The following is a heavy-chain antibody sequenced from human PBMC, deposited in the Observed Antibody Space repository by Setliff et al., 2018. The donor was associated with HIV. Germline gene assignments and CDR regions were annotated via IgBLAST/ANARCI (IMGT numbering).Heavy chain of an antibody. CDR1: GGSFSDYS. J-gene: IGHJ4*02. CDR3: ARGGGYDRSGYYPFDY. D-gene: IGHD3-22*01. CDR2: IIPMVSLP. Sequence: GASVKVSCKASGGSFSDYSISWVRQAPGQAFEWMGGIIPMVSLPNFAQSFLGRLTITANRSTTTAYMELSRLTSEDTAVYYYARGGGYDRSGYYPFDYWGQGTPVTVSS. V-gene: IGHV1-69*10.